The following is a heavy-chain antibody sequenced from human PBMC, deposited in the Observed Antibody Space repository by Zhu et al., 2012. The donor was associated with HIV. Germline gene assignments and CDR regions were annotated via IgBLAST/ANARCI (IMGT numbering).Heavy chain of an antibody. CDR3: ARAGWIGDLLPR. D-gene: IGHD1-26*01. Sequence: QVQLQESGPGLVKPSQTLSLTCTVSSGSISSGDYYWSWIRQPPGKGLEWIGYIYYNGNTYYNPSLKSRLTISLDTSESQFSLKLTSVTAADTAVYYCARAGWIGDLLPRWGQG. V-gene: IGHV4-30-4*08. CDR1: SGSISSGDYY. J-gene: IGHJ1*01. CDR2: IYYNGNT.